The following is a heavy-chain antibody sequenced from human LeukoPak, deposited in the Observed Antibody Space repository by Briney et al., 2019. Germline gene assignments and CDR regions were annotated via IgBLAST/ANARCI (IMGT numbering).Heavy chain of an antibody. CDR1: GYTFTSYG. D-gene: IGHD2-15*01. J-gene: IGHJ6*02. V-gene: IGHV1-18*01. Sequence: GASVKVSCKASGYTFTSYGVSWVRQAPGQGLEWMVWISAYNGNTNYAQKLQGRVTMTTDTSTSTAYMELRSLRSDDTAVYYCARDYDVVVVAAEGTDGMDVWGQGTTVTVSS. CDR3: ARDYDVVVVAAEGTDGMDV. CDR2: ISAYNGNT.